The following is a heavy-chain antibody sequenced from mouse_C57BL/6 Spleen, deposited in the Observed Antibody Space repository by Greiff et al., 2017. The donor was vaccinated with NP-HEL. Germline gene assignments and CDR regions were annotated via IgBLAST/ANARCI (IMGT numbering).Heavy chain of an antibody. CDR3: GRNDGGSLFDD. J-gene: IGHJ2*01. D-gene: IGHD1-1*02. V-gene: IGHV14-2*01. CDR2: IDPADGDT. Sequence: VQLQQSGAELVKPGASVKLSCTASGFNITDYYMHWVKQRPEQGLEWIGRIDPADGDTNYAPKFQGKATITVDTSSNTAYLQLSSLTSEDTAVYYGGRNDGGSLFDDWGQGTTLTVSS. CDR1: GFNITDYY.